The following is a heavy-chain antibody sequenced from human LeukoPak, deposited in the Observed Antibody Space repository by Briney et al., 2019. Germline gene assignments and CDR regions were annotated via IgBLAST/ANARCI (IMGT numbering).Heavy chain of an antibody. V-gene: IGHV3-23*01. CDR1: GFTFSTYG. CDR2: ISGSGGST. CDR3: ARDPYSGSYGNYYYYFMDV. D-gene: IGHD1-26*01. J-gene: IGHJ6*03. Sequence: PGGSLRLSCAASGFTFSTYGMSWVRQAPGKGLEWVSAISGSGGSTYYTDSVKGRFTISRDNAKNSLYLQMNSLRAEDTAMYYCARDPYSGSYGNYYYYFMDVWGKGTTVTISS.